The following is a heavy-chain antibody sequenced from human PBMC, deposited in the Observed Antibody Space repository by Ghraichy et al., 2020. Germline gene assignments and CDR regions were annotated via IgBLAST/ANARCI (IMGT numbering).Heavy chain of an antibody. CDR3: ARGGAAAGTKSDY. CDR2: ISSSSSYI. D-gene: IGHD6-13*01. V-gene: IGHV3-21*01. CDR1: GFTFSSYS. J-gene: IGHJ4*02. Sequence: LSLTCAASGFTFSSYSMNWVRQAPGKGLEWVSSISSSSSYIYYADSVKGRFTISRDNAKNSLYLQMNSLRAEDTAVYYCARGGAAAGTKSDYWGQGTLVTVSS.